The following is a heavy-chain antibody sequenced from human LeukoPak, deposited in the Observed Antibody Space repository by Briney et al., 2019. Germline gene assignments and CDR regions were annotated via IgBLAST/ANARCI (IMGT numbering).Heavy chain of an antibody. CDR1: GGFISSGGYS. CDR3: ARGGYSYVPSEV. V-gene: IGHV4-30-2*01. J-gene: IGHJ4*02. Sequence: SQTLSLTCAVSGGFISSGGYSWSWIRQPPGKGLEWIGYIYHSGSTYYNPSLKSRVTISVDRSKNQFSLKLSSVTAADTAVYYCARGGYSYVPSEVWGQGTLVTVSS. CDR2: IYHSGST. D-gene: IGHD5-18*01.